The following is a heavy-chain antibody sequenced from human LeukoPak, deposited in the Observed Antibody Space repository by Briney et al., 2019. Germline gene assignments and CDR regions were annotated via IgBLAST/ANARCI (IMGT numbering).Heavy chain of an antibody. V-gene: IGHV4-39*01. CDR1: GGSISSSSYY. Sequence: SETLSLTCTVSGGSISSSSYYWGWIRQPPGKGLEWIGSIYYSGSTYYDPSLKSRVTISVDTSKNQFSLKLSSVTAADTAVYYCARHVSRVTVAGLSDYGMDVWGQGTTVTVSS. CDR3: ARHVSRVTVAGLSDYGMDV. J-gene: IGHJ6*02. D-gene: IGHD6-19*01. CDR2: IYYSGST.